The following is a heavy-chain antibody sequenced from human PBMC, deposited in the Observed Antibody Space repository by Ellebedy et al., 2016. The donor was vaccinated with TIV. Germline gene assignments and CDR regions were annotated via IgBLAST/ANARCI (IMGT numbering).Heavy chain of an antibody. V-gene: IGHV3-64D*09. CDR3: VKANPAYSDYSFDY. D-gene: IGHD4-11*01. CDR1: GFTFSRHT. J-gene: IGHJ4*02. CDR2: VSTGGGST. Sequence: PGGSLRLSCSASGFTFSRHTMPWVRQAPGKGLEYVSAVSTGGGSTYYSDSVKGRFTVSRDNSRDTLYLQMSSLRADDTAVYYCVKANPAYSDYSFDYWGQGTLVTVSS.